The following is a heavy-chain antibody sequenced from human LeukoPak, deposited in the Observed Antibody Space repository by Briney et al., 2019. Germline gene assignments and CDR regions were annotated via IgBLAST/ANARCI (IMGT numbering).Heavy chain of an antibody. J-gene: IGHJ3*02. CDR1: GGSFSGYY. Sequence: SETLSLTCAVYGGSFSGYYWSWIRQPPGKGLEWIGEINHSGSTNYNPSLKSRVTTSVDTSKNQFSLKLSSVTAADTAVYYCARGGYYGGAFDIWGQGTMVTVSS. CDR2: INHSGST. V-gene: IGHV4-34*01. D-gene: IGHD3-10*01. CDR3: ARGGYYGGAFDI.